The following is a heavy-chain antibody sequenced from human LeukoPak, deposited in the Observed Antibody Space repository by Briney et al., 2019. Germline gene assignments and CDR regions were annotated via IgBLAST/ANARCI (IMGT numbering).Heavy chain of an antibody. CDR2: ISYDGSIN. D-gene: IGHD2-15*01. V-gene: IGHV3-30*04. Sequence: PGGSLILSCAASGFTFNSYAVHWVRQAPGKGLEWVAVISYDGSINFYAASVKGRFTISRDNSKNTQYLQMNSLRIDDTALYFCARDRRYCSGGSCYFDYFFDYWGQGTLVTVSS. J-gene: IGHJ4*02. CDR1: GFTFNSYA. CDR3: ARDRRYCSGGSCYFDYFFDY.